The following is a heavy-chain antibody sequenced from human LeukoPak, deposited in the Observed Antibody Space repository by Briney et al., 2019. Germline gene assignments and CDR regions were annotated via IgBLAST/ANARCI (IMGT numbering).Heavy chain of an antibody. V-gene: IGHV3-53*01. Sequence: GGSLRLSCAASGFTVSSSYMSWVRQAPGKGLEWVSAIYSGGSTYYADSVKGRFTISRDNSKSTLYLQMNSLRAEDTAVYYCARIMVRGVTSGYFDYWGQGTLVTVSS. CDR3: ARIMVRGVTSGYFDY. J-gene: IGHJ4*02. CDR2: IYSGGST. CDR1: GFTVSSSY. D-gene: IGHD3-10*01.